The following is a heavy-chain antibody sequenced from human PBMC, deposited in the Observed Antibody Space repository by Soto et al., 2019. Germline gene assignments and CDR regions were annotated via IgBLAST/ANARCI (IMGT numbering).Heavy chain of an antibody. CDR1: GDSISSGHW. V-gene: IGHV4-4*02. D-gene: IGHD1-1*01. J-gene: IGHJ4*02. Sequence: QVQLQESGPGLVKPSGTLSLTCAVSGDSISSGHWWNWVRLPPGKGLEGIGEMYHSGSTNCNPSLKSRVTGAVDQSKNQFSLELRSVTAADTAVYYCATSTWYKIDYWGQGTLVTVSS. CDR2: MYHSGST. CDR3: ATSTWYKIDY.